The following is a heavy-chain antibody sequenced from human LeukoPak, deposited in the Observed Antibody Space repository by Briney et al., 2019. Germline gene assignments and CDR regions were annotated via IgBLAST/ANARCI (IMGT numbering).Heavy chain of an antibody. Sequence: PGGSLRLSCAASGFTFSSYGMHWVRQAPGKGLEWVAVISYDGSNKYYADSVKGRFTISRDSSKNTLYLQMNSLRAEDTAVYYCAKSQHSSGYYYVVDYWGQGTLVTVSS. CDR3: AKSQHSSGYYYVVDY. CDR1: GFTFSSYG. J-gene: IGHJ4*02. V-gene: IGHV3-30*18. D-gene: IGHD3-22*01. CDR2: ISYDGSNK.